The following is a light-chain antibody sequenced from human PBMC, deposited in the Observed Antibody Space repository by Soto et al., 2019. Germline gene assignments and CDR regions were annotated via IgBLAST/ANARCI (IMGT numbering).Light chain of an antibody. Sequence: TLLTQSPGALSLSPGERATLSFRASQSVSNNYLAWYQQKPGQAPSLLIYGASNRATGIPDRFSGSGSGTDFTLTIRRLEPGDFAVYYCQQYGSSGTFGQRSKVDI. V-gene: IGKV3-20*01. CDR2: GAS. CDR1: QSVSNNY. CDR3: QQYGSSGT. J-gene: IGKJ1*01.